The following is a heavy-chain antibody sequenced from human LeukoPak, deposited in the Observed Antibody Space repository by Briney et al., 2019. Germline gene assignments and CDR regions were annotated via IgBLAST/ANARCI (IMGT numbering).Heavy chain of an antibody. D-gene: IGHD3-3*01. Sequence: GGCLRLSCAASGFTFSDYYMSWIRQAPGKGLEWVSYISSSGSTIYYADSVKGRFTISRDNAKNSLYLQMNSLRAEDTAVYYCASGHYDFWSGYYSYNWFDPWGQGTLVTVSS. V-gene: IGHV3-11*04. CDR1: GFTFSDYY. CDR3: ASGHYDFWSGYYSYNWFDP. CDR2: ISSSGSTI. J-gene: IGHJ5*02.